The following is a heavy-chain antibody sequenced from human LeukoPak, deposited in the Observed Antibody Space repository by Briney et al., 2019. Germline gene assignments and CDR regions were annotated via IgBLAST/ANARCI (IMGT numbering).Heavy chain of an antibody. Sequence: GGSLRLSCAAFGFTFSSYAMHWVRQAPGKGLEWVSVISFDGSDKYYADSVKGRFTISRDKSKNTLYLQMNSLRAEDTAVYYCAKTPSFWSGYYKGFDIWGQGTMVTVSS. CDR1: GFTFSSYA. CDR3: AKTPSFWSGYYKGFDI. J-gene: IGHJ3*02. D-gene: IGHD3-3*01. CDR2: ISFDGSDK. V-gene: IGHV3-30-3*02.